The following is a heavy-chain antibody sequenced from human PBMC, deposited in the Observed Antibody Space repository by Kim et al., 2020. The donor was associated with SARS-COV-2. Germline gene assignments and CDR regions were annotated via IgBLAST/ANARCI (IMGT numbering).Heavy chain of an antibody. CDR1: GFTFSSYS. Sequence: GGSLRLSCAASGFTFSSYSMNWVRQAPGKGLEWVSYISSSSSTIYYADSVKGRFTISRDNAKNSLYLQMNSLRDEDTAVYYCARDKWFRELLFMGSTQAIYSMDVWGQGTTVTVSS. D-gene: IGHD3-10*01. J-gene: IGHJ6*02. V-gene: IGHV3-48*02. CDR3: ARDKWFRELLFMGSTQAIYSMDV. CDR2: ISSSSSTI.